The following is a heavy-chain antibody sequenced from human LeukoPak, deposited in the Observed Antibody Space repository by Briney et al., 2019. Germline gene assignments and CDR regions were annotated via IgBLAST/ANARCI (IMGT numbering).Heavy chain of an antibody. J-gene: IGHJ4*02. CDR1: GFTFSSYA. CDR3: AKDRYGNTWGLFDY. Sequence: PGGSLRLSCAASGFTFSSYAMSWVRQPPGKGLEWVSTISGGGGTTYYADSVKGRFTISRDNSKNTLYLQMNSLRAEDTAVYFCAKDRYGNTWGLFDYWGQGTLVTVSS. V-gene: IGHV3-23*01. D-gene: IGHD5-18*01. CDR2: ISGGGGTT.